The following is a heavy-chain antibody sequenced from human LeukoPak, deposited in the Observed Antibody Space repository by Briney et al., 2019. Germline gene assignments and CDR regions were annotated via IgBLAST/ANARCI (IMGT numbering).Heavy chain of an antibody. CDR3: ARADCSSTSCPPLSAFDI. J-gene: IGHJ3*02. CDR1: GYTFTSYY. V-gene: IGHV1-46*01. Sequence: ASVTVSFKASGYTFTSYYMHWVRQAPGQGGEWMGIINPSCGSTSYAQKFQGRVTMTRDMSTSTVYMELSSLRSEDTAVYYCARADCSSTSCPPLSAFDIWGQGTMVTVSS. CDR2: INPSCGST. D-gene: IGHD2-2*01.